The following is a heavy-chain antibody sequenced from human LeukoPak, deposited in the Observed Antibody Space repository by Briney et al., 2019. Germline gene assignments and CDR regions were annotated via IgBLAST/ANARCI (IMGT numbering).Heavy chain of an antibody. Sequence: GGSLRLSCAASGFTFDDYAMHWVRQGPGKGLEWVSGISWNSGSIGYADSVKGRFTISRDNAKNSLYLQMNSLRAEDTALYYCAKDIFRRDILTGYELWGQGTLVTVSS. CDR2: ISWNSGSI. D-gene: IGHD3-9*01. CDR1: GFTFDDYA. V-gene: IGHV3-9*01. CDR3: AKDIFRRDILTGYEL. J-gene: IGHJ4*02.